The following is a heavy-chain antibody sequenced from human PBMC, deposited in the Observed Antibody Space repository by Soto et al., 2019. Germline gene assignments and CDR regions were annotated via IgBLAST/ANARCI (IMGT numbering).Heavy chain of an antibody. CDR1: NGSISSRSSY. CDR3: ARLGGFLTTLDY. V-gene: IGHV4-39*01. D-gene: IGHD3-3*01. Sequence: PSETLSLTCIVSNGSISSRSSYWGWIRQTPGKGLEWIGSIYYSGSTYYNPSLKSRVTISVDTSKNQFSLKLSSVTAADTAVYYCARLGGFLTTLDYWGQGTLVTVSS. CDR2: IYYSGST. J-gene: IGHJ4*02.